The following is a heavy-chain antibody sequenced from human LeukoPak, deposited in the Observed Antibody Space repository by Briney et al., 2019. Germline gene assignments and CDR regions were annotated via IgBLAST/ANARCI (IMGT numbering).Heavy chain of an antibody. CDR3: ARAQWGFGELSYFDY. J-gene: IGHJ4*02. Sequence: GGSLRLSCAASGFTFSYYWMHWVRQAPGKGLVWVSRINSDGSSTSYADSVKGRFTISRDNAKNTLYLQMNSLRAEDTAVYYCARAQWGFGELSYFDYWGREPWSPSPQ. CDR2: INSDGSST. V-gene: IGHV3-74*01. CDR1: GFTFSYYW. D-gene: IGHD3-10*01.